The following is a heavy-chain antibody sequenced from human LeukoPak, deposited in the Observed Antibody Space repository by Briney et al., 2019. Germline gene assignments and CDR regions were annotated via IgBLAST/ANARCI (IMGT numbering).Heavy chain of an antibody. Sequence: PSETLSLTCTVSGASISMYSWTWIRHPAGQGLEWIGRIYTNGRTNYNPSLKSRVTMSVDTSKNQFSLKLNSVTAADTAVYYCARHYDDYIDYWGQGTLVTVSS. D-gene: IGHD5-12*01. CDR3: ARHYDDYIDY. CDR1: GASISMYS. V-gene: IGHV4-4*07. CDR2: IYTNGRT. J-gene: IGHJ4*02.